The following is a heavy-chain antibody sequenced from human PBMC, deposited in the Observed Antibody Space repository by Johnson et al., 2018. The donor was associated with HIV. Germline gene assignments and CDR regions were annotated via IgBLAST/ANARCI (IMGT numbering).Heavy chain of an antibody. V-gene: IGHV3-30*02. Sequence: QVQLVESGGGLVQPGRSLRLSCAASGFTFSSYGMHWVRQAPGKGLEWVAFIRYDGSNKYYADSVKGRFIITRDNAKKSLYLQMDSLRVEDTALYYCAREGIWYCSGGSCYGAFDIWDQGTMVTVSS. J-gene: IGHJ3*02. CDR2: IRYDGSNK. CDR1: GFTFSSYG. CDR3: AREGIWYCSGGSCYGAFDI. D-gene: IGHD2-15*01.